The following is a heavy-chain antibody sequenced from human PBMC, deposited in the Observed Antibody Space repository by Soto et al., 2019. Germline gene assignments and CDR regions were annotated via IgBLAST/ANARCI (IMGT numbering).Heavy chain of an antibody. D-gene: IGHD3-10*01. CDR3: ARAPIIPGFFDY. J-gene: IGHJ4*02. CDR1: GFTVSSNY. Sequence: GGSLRLSCAASGFTVSSNYMSWVRQAPGKGLEWVSVIYSGGSTYYADSVKGRFTISRDNSKNTLYLQMNSLRAEDTAVYYCARAPIIPGFFDYWGQGALVTVSS. V-gene: IGHV3-53*01. CDR2: IYSGGST.